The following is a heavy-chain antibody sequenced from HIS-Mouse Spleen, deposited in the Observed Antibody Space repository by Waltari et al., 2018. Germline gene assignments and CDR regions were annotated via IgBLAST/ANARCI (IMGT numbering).Heavy chain of an antibody. D-gene: IGHD3-3*01. Sequence: QVQLQESGPGVVKPSETLSLTCTVSGGSISSYYWSWIRPPSGNGLEWIGRIYTSGSTNYNPSLKSRVTMSVDTSKNQFSLKLSSVTAADTAVYYCARDFHDFWSGYYGGDKKHDAFDIWGQGTMVTVSS. CDR1: GGSISSYY. V-gene: IGHV4-4*07. CDR2: IYTSGST. J-gene: IGHJ3*02. CDR3: ARDFHDFWSGYYGGDKKHDAFDI.